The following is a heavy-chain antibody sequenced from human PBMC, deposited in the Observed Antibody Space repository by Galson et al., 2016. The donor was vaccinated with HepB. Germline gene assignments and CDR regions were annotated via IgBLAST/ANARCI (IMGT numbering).Heavy chain of an antibody. Sequence: SLRLSCAASGFSFSSSSMNWVRQAPGKGLEWVSYISRSSSTIYYADFVKGRFTISRDNSKNTLYLQMNSLRANDTAVYYCARLGANPSCLGGSCYRWFDSWGQGIMVTVSS. CDR1: GFSFSSSS. D-gene: IGHD2-15*01. V-gene: IGHV3-48*01. CDR2: ISRSSSTI. J-gene: IGHJ5*01. CDR3: ARLGANPSCLGGSCYRWFDS.